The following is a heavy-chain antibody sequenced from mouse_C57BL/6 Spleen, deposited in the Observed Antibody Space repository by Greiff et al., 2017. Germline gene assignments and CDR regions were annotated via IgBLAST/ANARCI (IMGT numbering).Heavy chain of an antibody. CDR1: GYTFTSYW. Sequence: QVQLKQPGAELVRPGSSVKLSCKASGYTFTSYWMDWVKQRPGQGLEWIGNIYPSDSETHYNQKFKDKATLTVDKSSSTAYMQLSSLTSEDSAVYYCARSYDGYYDYAMDYWGQGTSVTVSS. CDR2: IYPSDSET. D-gene: IGHD2-3*01. CDR3: ARSYDGYYDYAMDY. V-gene: IGHV1-61*01. J-gene: IGHJ4*01.